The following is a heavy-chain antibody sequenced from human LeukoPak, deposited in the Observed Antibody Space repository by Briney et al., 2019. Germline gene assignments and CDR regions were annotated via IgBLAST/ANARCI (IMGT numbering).Heavy chain of an antibody. CDR1: GGSFSGYY. D-gene: IGHD6-13*01. CDR2: INHSGST. V-gene: IGHV4-34*01. J-gene: IGHJ4*02. Sequence: KASETLSLTCAVYGGSFSGYYWSWIRQPPGKGLEWVGEINHSGSTNYNPSLKSRVSISVDSSKNQFSLKVSSVTAADTAVYYCAGGSDTAAGLYWGQGTLVTVSS. CDR3: AGGSDTAAGLY.